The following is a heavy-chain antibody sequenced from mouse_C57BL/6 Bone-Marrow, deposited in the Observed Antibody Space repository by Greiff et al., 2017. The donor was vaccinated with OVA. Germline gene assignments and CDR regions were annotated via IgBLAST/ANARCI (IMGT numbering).Heavy chain of an antibody. CDR3: TTGATVVANDY. J-gene: IGHJ2*01. CDR2: IDPENGDT. CDR1: GFNIKDDY. Sequence: EVQRVESGAELVRPGASVKLSCTASGFNIKDDYMHWVKQRPEQGLAWIGWIDPENGDTEYASKFQGKATITADTSSNTAYLQLSSLTSEDTAVYYCTTGATVVANDYWGQGTTLTVSS. D-gene: IGHD1-1*01. V-gene: IGHV14-4*01.